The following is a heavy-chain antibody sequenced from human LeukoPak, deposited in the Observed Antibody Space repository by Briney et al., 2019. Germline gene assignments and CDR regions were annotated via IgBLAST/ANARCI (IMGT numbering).Heavy chain of an antibody. CDR3: ARESVLRYFDWLYAGSGYYYYGMDV. CDR1: GGSISSYF. D-gene: IGHD3-9*01. CDR2: IYYSGST. V-gene: IGHV4-59*01. J-gene: IGHJ6*02. Sequence: SETLSLTCTVSGGSISSYFWSWIGQPPGKGLEWIGYIYYSGSTNYNPSLKSRVTISVATSKNQFSLKLSSVTAADPAVYYCARESVLRYFDWLYAGSGYYYYGMDVWGQGTTVTVSS.